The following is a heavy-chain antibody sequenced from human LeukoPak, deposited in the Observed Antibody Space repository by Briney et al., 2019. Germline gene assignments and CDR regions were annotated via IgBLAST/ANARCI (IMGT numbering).Heavy chain of an antibody. CDR2: ISPYNGNT. D-gene: IGHD2-15*01. CDR3: ARAMCSSVDH. V-gene: IGHV1-18*04. Sequence: ASVKVSCKASGYNFNSFSFSWVRQAPGQGLEWLGWISPYNGNTNYAQKLQGRVTMTTDTSTSTVYMELRSLTSDDTAVYYCARAMCSSVDHWGQGTLVTVSS. CDR1: GYNFNSFS. J-gene: IGHJ4*02.